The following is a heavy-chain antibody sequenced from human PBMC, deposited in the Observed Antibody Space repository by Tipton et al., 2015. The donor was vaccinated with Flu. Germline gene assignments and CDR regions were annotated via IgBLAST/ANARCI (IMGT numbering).Heavy chain of an antibody. V-gene: IGHV1-18*04. D-gene: IGHD1-26*01. CDR1: GYTFTSYG. Sequence: QVQLVQSGAEVKKPGASVKVSCKASGYTFTSYGISWVRQAPGQGLEWMGWISAYNGNTNYAQKLQGRVTMTTDTSTSTAYKELRSLRSDATAVYDCARGGNSGGYSKPLDYWGQGTLVTVSS. J-gene: IGHJ4*02. CDR3: ARGGNSGGYSKPLDY. CDR2: ISAYNGNT.